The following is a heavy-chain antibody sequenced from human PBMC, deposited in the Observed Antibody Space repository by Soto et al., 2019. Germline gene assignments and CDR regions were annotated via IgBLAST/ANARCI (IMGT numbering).Heavy chain of an antibody. J-gene: IGHJ4*02. V-gene: IGHV3-73*01. CDR1: GLNFSGSA. Sequence: GGSRRLSCATSGLNFSGSALHWAPQASGKGLEWVGRIRSSPHNYATTYAASVEGRFTISRDDSKNTVYLQMNGLKTEDTAVYYCTTERDYWGRGTLVTVSS. CDR3: TTERDY. CDR2: IRSSPHNYAT.